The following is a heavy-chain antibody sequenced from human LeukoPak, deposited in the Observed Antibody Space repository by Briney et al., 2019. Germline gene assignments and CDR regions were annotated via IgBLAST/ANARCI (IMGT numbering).Heavy chain of an antibody. Sequence: GASVKVSCKASGYTFTGYYMHLVRQAPGQGLEWMGRINPNSGGTNYAQKFQGRVTMTRDTSISTAYMELSRLRSDDTAVYYCARSSRLAYSSSSLDYWGQGTLVTVSS. V-gene: IGHV1-2*06. CDR1: GYTFTGYY. D-gene: IGHD6-6*01. CDR3: ARSSRLAYSSSSLDY. CDR2: INPNSGGT. J-gene: IGHJ4*02.